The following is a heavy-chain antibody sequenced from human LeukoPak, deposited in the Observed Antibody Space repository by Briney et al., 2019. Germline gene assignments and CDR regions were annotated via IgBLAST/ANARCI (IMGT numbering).Heavy chain of an antibody. CDR2: SYSDGGR. CDR3: ARVWELSFDH. Sequence: PGGSLRLSCAASGFTVSTDHMSWVRQAPGKGLEWVAASYSDGGRSYAESVKGRFTISRDNSQNTLYLQMNSLRGEDTAVYYCARVWELSFDHWGQGTLVTVSS. V-gene: IGHV3-53*01. J-gene: IGHJ4*02. CDR1: GFTVSTDH. D-gene: IGHD1-26*01.